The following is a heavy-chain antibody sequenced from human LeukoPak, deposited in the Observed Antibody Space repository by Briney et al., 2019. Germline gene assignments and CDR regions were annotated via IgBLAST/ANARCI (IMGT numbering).Heavy chain of an antibody. CDR3: ASTQSFDY. D-gene: IGHD4-11*01. CDR2: IKQDGSEK. CDR1: GFTFSSCG. J-gene: IGHJ4*02. Sequence: GGSLRLSCAASGFTFSSCGMSWVRQAPGKGLEWVANIKQDGSEKYYVDSVKGRFTISRDNAKNSLYLQMNSLRAEDTAVYYCASTQSFDYWGQGTLVTVSS. V-gene: IGHV3-7*01.